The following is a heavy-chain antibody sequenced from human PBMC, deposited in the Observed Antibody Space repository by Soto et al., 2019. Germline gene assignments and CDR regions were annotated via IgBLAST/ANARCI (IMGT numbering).Heavy chain of an antibody. CDR1: GYTFTTYE. J-gene: IGHJ4*02. D-gene: IGHD6-6*01. Sequence: GASVKVSCKTSGYTFTTYEINWVRQASGQGLEWLGWMSPNTGLTGYAQKFQGRVTMTSNTYTGTDYMELSSLRSEDTAMYYCARVMKRQLVVCDSWGQGTLVTVSS. CDR2: MSPNTGLT. CDR3: ARVMKRQLVVCDS. V-gene: IGHV1-8*01.